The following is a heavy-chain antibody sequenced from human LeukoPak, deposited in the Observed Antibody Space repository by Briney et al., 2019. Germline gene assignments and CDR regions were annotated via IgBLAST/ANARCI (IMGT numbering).Heavy chain of an antibody. D-gene: IGHD6-13*01. CDR1: EXTFSNYW. CDR2: TNSDGSIT. J-gene: IGHJ4*02. CDR3: ARERAAADDSLDY. Sequence: QTGGSLRLSCAASEXTFSNYWMHWVRQAPGKGLVWVSRTNSDGSITSYADSVKGRFTISRDNAKNTLYLQMNSLRAGDTAVYYCARERAAADDSLDYWGQGTLVTVSS. V-gene: IGHV3-74*01.